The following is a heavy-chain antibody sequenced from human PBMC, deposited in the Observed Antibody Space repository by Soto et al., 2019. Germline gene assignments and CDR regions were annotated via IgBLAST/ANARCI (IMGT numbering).Heavy chain of an antibody. J-gene: IGHJ6*02. CDR1: GGTFSSNS. CDR2: IIPVFDTA. D-gene: IGHD3-10*01. CDR3: ARASRGSGNYWGMDV. Sequence: QVQLVQSGAELKKPGSSVKVSCKAFGGTFSSNSISWVRQSPGQGPEWMGGIIPVFDTAKYAQNFQGRVTITADESTSTAYMELSSLRSDDTAVYYCARASRGSGNYWGMDVWGQGTTVTVSS. V-gene: IGHV1-69*12.